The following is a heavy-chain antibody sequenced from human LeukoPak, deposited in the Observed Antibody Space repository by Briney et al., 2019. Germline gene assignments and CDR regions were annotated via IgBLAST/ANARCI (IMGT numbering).Heavy chain of an antibody. CDR3: AREGRCSSTSCYKLYYYYYYMDV. Sequence: PSETLSLTCTVSGGSISSYYWSWIRQPAGKGLEWIGRIYTSGSTNYNPSLKSRVTMSVDTSKNQFSLKLSSVTAADTAVYYCAREGRCSSTSCYKLYYYYYYMDVWSKGTTVTVSS. CDR1: GGSISSYY. J-gene: IGHJ6*03. V-gene: IGHV4-4*07. CDR2: IYTSGST. D-gene: IGHD2-2*02.